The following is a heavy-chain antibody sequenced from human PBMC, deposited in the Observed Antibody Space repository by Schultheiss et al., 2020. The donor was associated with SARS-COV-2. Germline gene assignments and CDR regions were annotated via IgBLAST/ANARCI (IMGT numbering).Heavy chain of an antibody. CDR2: IYTSGST. D-gene: IGHD2-2*01. V-gene: IGHV4-34*01. Sequence: SETLSLTCAVYGGSFSGYYWSWIRQPPGKGLEWIGSIYTSGSTNYNPSLKSRVTISVDTSKNQFSLKLSSVTAADTAVYYCARGDCGSTSCYGLNLSWFDPWGQGTLVTVSS. CDR1: GGSFSGYY. J-gene: IGHJ5*02. CDR3: ARGDCGSTSCYGLNLSWFDP.